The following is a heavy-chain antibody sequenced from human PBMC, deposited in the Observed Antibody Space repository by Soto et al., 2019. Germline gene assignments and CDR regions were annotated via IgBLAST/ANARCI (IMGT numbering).Heavy chain of an antibody. CDR2: ISGSGGIT. D-gene: IGHD4-17*01. J-gene: IGHJ4*02. CDR3: AKDPNGDYAGAFDS. CDR1: GFTFSSYW. V-gene: IGHV3-23*01. Sequence: SGFTFSSYWMHWVRQAPGRGLEWVSAISGSGGITLYTDSLKGRFTISRDNSKNILYLQMNSLRAEDTAVYYCAKDPNGDYAGAFDSWGQGTLVTVSS.